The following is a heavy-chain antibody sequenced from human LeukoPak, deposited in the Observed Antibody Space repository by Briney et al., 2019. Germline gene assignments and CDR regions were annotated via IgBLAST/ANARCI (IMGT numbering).Heavy chain of an antibody. CDR2: IYDSGST. CDR1: GGSISSDY. J-gene: IGHJ4*02. CDR3: ARGGSIAAADLDY. Sequence: SETLSLTCTVSGGSISSDYWSWIRQPPGKRLEWIGYIYDSGSTKYNPSLKSRVTISVDTSKNQFSLKLSSVTAADTAVYYCARGGSIAAADLDYWGQGTLVTVSS. V-gene: IGHV4-59*01. D-gene: IGHD6-13*01.